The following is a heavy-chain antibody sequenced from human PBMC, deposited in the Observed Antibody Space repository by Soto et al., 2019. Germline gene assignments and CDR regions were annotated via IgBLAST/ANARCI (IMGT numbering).Heavy chain of an antibody. CDR1: GYSFTRYA. CDR2: INAGNGNT. Sequence: TSAKVSCTASGYSFTRYAMYWVRQAPGQRLEWMGWINAGNGNTKYSQKFQGRVTITRDTSASTAYMELNSLRAEDTAVYYCAKGLYASGWSFLDYWGQGTLVTVSS. D-gene: IGHD6-19*01. CDR3: AKGLYASGWSFLDY. J-gene: IGHJ4*02. V-gene: IGHV1-3*01.